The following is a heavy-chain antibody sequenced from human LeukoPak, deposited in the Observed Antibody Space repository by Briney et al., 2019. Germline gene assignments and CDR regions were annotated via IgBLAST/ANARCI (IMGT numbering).Heavy chain of an antibody. J-gene: IGHJ5*02. D-gene: IGHD3-10*01. CDR1: GFTFSDYY. CDR2: ISSSGSTI. Sequence: GGSLRLSCAASGFTFSDYYMSWIRQAPGEGLEWVSYISSSGSTIYYADSVKGRFTISRDNAKNSLYLQMNSLRAEDTAVYYCARDYLWFGERHARYNWFDPWGQGTLVTVSS. CDR3: ARDYLWFGERHARYNWFDP. V-gene: IGHV3-11*01.